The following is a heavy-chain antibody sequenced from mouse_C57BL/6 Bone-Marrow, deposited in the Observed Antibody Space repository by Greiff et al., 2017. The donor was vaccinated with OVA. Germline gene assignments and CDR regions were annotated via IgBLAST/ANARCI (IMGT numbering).Heavy chain of an antibody. CDR3: TRGNEKYNAVDY. CDR2: IDPDTGGT. J-gene: IGHJ4*01. CDR1: GYTFTDYE. Sequence: QVQLQQSGAELVRPGASVTLSCTASGYTFTDYEMHWVKQTPVHGLEWIGAIDPDTGGTAYNQKLKGKVILTVDNATSTAYMELRRLTSEDAAVYYCTRGNEKYNAVDYWDRGTAITVSA. V-gene: IGHV1-15*01.